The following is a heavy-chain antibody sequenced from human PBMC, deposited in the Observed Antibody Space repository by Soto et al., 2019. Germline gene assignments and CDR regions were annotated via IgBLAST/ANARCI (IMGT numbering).Heavy chain of an antibody. Sequence: GASVKVSCKASGYTFTNYAIHWVRQAPGQRLEWMGWINAGNGKTKYSQKFQDRVTITRDTPASTAYMELSSLRSEDTAVHYCARGRWTQTTADYYLDYWGQGTLVTVSS. V-gene: IGHV1-3*01. CDR1: GYTFTNYA. D-gene: IGHD1-1*01. J-gene: IGHJ4*02. CDR3: ARGRWTQTTADYYLDY. CDR2: INAGNGKT.